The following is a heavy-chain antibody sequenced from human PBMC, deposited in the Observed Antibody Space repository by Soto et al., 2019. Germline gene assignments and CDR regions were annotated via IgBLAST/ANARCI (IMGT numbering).Heavy chain of an antibody. Sequence: QVQLVESGGGVVQPGRSLRLSCAASGFTFSSYGMHWVRQAPGKGLEWVAVISYDGSNKYYADSVKGRFTISRDNSKNTLYLQMNSLRAEDTAVYYCAKARYCSGGSCYYLRYWGQGTLVTVSS. J-gene: IGHJ4*02. CDR3: AKARYCSGGSCYYLRY. CDR1: GFTFSSYG. V-gene: IGHV3-30*18. D-gene: IGHD2-15*01. CDR2: ISYDGSNK.